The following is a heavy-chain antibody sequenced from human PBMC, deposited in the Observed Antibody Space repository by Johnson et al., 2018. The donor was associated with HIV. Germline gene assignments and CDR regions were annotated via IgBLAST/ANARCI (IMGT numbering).Heavy chain of an antibody. V-gene: IGHV3-23*04. CDR1: GFTFSSYA. D-gene: IGHD6-13*01. CDR2: ISGSGGST. J-gene: IGHJ3*02. Sequence: VQLVESGGGLVQPGGSLRLSCAASGFTFSSYAMSWVRQAPGKGLEWVSAISGSGGSTYYADFVTGRFPISRDHSTNTVSLQMNRLRAEDTAGYYCAKDWRRKGSRWSGASGFDIGGQGTMVTVSS. CDR3: AKDWRRKGSRWSGASGFDI.